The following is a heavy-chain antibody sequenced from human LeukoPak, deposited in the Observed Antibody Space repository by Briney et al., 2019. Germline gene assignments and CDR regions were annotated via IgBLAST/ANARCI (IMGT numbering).Heavy chain of an antibody. V-gene: IGHV3-48*01. CDR2: ISSSSSTI. CDR1: GFTFSSYS. J-gene: IGHJ4*02. Sequence: GGSLRLSCAASGFTFSSYSMNWVRQAPGKGLEWVSYISSSSSTIYYADSVKGRFTISRDNAKNSLYLQMNSLRAEDTAVYYCARVPGRNVDIVATTARPHDYWGQGTLLTVSS. D-gene: IGHD5-12*01. CDR3: ARVPGRNVDIVATTARPHDY.